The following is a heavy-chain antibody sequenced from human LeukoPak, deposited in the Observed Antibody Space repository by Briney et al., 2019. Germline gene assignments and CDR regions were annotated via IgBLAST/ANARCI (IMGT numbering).Heavy chain of an antibody. CDR3: ARDGGYCGAGSCYDH. CDR1: GFTFTNYW. Sequence: PGGSLRLSCAASGFTFTNYWMSWVRQAPGKGLEWVASIRQDGSETYYVNSVKGRFTISRDNAKNSLYLQMNSLRAEDTAMYFCARDGGYCGAGSCYDHWGQGTLVTVSS. J-gene: IGHJ4*02. V-gene: IGHV3-7*01. CDR2: IRQDGSET. D-gene: IGHD2-15*01.